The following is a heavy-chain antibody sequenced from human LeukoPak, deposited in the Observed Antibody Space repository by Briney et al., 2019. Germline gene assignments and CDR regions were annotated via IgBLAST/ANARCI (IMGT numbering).Heavy chain of an antibody. CDR3: ARGFTTVTSPSQRFDP. D-gene: IGHD4-17*01. CDR2: MNPNRGNT. Sequence: ASVKVSCKASGYTFTSYDINWVRQAPGQGLEWMGWMNPNRGNTGYAQKFQGRATMTRNTSISTAYMELSSLRSEDTAVYYCARGFTTVTSPSQRFDPWGQGTLVTVSS. V-gene: IGHV1-8*02. CDR1: GYTFTSYD. J-gene: IGHJ5*02.